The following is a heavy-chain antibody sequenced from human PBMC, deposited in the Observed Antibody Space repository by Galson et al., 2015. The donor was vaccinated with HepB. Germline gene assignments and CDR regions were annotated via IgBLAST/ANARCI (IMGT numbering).Heavy chain of an antibody. J-gene: IGHJ6*02. V-gene: IGHV3-7*03. D-gene: IGHD2-2*01. CDR3: ARAYIVVVPAAMGTYGMDV. Sequence: SLRLSCAASGFTFSSYWMSWVRQAPGKGLEWVANIKQDGSEKYYVDSVKGRFTISRDNAKNSLYLQMNSLRAEDTAVYYCARAYIVVVPAAMGTYGMDVWGQGTTVAVSS. CDR2: IKQDGSEK. CDR1: GFTFSSYW.